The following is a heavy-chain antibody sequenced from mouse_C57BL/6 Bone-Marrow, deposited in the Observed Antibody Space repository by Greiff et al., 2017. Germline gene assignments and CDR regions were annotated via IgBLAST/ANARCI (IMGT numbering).Heavy chain of an antibody. Sequence: VQRVESGPGLVQPSQSLSITCTISGFSLTSYGVHWVRQSPGKGLEWLGVIWSGGSTDYNAAFISRLSISKDNSKSQVFFKMNSLQADDTAIYYCARDYGSYWYFDVWGTGTTVTVSS. D-gene: IGHD1-1*01. V-gene: IGHV2-2*01. CDR3: ARDYGSYWYFDV. J-gene: IGHJ1*03. CDR2: IWSGGST. CDR1: GFSLTSYG.